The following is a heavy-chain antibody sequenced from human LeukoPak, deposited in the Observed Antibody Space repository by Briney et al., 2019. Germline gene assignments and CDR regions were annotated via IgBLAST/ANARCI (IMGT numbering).Heavy chain of an antibody. CDR1: GYSISSGYY. D-gene: IGHD6-6*01. Sequence: SETLSLTCTVSGYSISSGYYWGWIRQPPGKGLEWIGSIYHSGSSYYNPSLKSRVTMSVDTSKNQFSLKLSSVTAADTAVYYCARERTYSSSSREDFDYWGQGTLVTVSS. CDR3: ARERTYSSSSREDFDY. V-gene: IGHV4-38-2*02. CDR2: IYHSGSS. J-gene: IGHJ4*02.